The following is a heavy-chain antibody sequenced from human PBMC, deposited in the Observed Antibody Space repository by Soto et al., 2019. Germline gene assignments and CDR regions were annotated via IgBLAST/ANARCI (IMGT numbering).Heavy chain of an antibody. Sequence: QVQLQESGPGLVKPSGTLSLTCAVSGGSISSSNWWSWVRQPPGKGLEWIGELYHSGSTNYNPSLKGRVTISVDKSKNQFSLKLSSVTAADTAVYYCARGHGSSWYFPFDYWGQGTLVTVSS. J-gene: IGHJ4*02. V-gene: IGHV4-4*02. CDR2: LYHSGST. CDR3: ARGHGSSWYFPFDY. CDR1: GGSISSSNW. D-gene: IGHD6-13*01.